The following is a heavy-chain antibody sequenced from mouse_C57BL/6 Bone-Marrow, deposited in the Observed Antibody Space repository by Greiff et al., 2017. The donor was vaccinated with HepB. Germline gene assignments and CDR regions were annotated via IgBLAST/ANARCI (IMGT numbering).Heavy chain of an antibody. D-gene: IGHD2-4*01. CDR2: IYPGDGDT. CDR3: ARPYDYYYFDY. V-gene: IGHV1-82*01. Sequence: QVQLKESGPELVKPGASVKISCKASGYAFSSSWMNWVKQRPGKGLEWIGRIYPGDGDTNYNGKFKGKATLTADKSSSTAYMQLSSLTSEDSAVYFCARPYDYYYFDYWGQGTTLTVSS. J-gene: IGHJ2*01. CDR1: GYAFSSSW.